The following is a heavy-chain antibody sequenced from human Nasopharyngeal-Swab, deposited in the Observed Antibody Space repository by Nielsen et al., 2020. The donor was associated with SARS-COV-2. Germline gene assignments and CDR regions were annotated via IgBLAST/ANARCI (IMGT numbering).Heavy chain of an antibody. D-gene: IGHD3-3*01. V-gene: IGHV4-39*01. CDR2: IYYSGSI. Sequence: GSLRLSCTVSGGSISRSSYYWGWIRQPPGKGLEWIGSIYYSGSIYYNPSPKSRVTISVDTSKNQFSLKLSSVTAADTAVYFCARHAPSTYYDFWRGGHNWFDPWGQGTLVTVSS. J-gene: IGHJ5*02. CDR1: GGSISRSSYY. CDR3: ARHAPSTYYDFWRGGHNWFDP.